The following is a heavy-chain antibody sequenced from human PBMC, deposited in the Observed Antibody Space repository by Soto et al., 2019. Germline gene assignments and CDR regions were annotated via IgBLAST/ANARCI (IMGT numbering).Heavy chain of an antibody. J-gene: IGHJ3*02. CDR1: GVSINSANW. V-gene: IGHV4-4*02. D-gene: IGHD2-15*01. CDR2: IYHSGST. Sequence: QMQLQESGPGLVKPSGTLSLTCTVSGVSINSANWWTWVRQSPGKGLEWIGEIYHSGSTNFNPSRTSRVTRSVDNSKNQFYLELTSAAAADTAVYSCARYCGGSSCYLGAFDIWGQGTMVSVSS. CDR3: ARYCGGSSCYLGAFDI.